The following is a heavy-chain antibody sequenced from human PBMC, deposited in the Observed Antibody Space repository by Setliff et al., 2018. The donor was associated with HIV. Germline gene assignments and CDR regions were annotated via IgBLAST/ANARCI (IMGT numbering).Heavy chain of an antibody. CDR3: ARVESRGYYDSSGYYWGY. V-gene: IGHV3-21*01. CDR2: ISSSRSYI. D-gene: IGHD3-22*01. J-gene: IGHJ4*02. Sequence: GGSLRLSCAASGFTFSSYSMNGVRQAPGKGLEWVSSISSSRSYIYYADSVKGRFTISRDNAKNSLYLQMNSLRAEDTAVYYCARVESRGYYDSSGYYWGYWGQGTLVTVSS. CDR1: GFTFSSYS.